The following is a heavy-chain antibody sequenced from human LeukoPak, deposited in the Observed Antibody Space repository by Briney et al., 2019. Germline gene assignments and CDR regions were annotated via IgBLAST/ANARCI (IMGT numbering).Heavy chain of an antibody. CDR2: IKQDGSEK. Sequence: GGSLRLSCAASEFTFSSYWMSWVRQAPGKGLEWVANIKQDGSEKYYVDSVKGRFTISRDNAKNSLYLQMNSLRAEDTAVYYCARDDCSCISCYHNWFDPWGQGTLVTVSS. D-gene: IGHD2-2*01. V-gene: IGHV3-7*01. CDR1: EFTFSSYW. J-gene: IGHJ5*02. CDR3: ARDDCSCISCYHNWFDP.